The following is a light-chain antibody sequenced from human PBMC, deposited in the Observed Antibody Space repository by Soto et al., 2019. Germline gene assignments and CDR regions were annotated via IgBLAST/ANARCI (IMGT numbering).Light chain of an antibody. CDR3: SSYAGSINWL. Sequence: QSALTQPPSASGSPGQSVTISCTGTSSDVGDYNYVSWYQQFPGKAPKLMIYEVTKRPSGVPDRFSGSKSGNTASLTVSGLQAEDEANYYCSSYAGSINWLFGGGTKLTVL. V-gene: IGLV2-8*01. CDR1: SSDVGDYNY. CDR2: EVT. J-gene: IGLJ2*01.